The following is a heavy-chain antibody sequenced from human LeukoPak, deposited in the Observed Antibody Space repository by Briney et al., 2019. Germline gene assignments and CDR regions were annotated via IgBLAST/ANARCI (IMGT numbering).Heavy chain of an antibody. CDR1: GYSISSGYY. CDR2: IHHSGAT. V-gene: IGHV4-38-2*01. CDR3: ASSNGAYYNFDF. D-gene: IGHD4-17*01. Sequence: SETLSLTCAFSGYSISSGYYWGWIRQTPGKGLEWIGSIHHSGATYYNPSLKSRVTISVDTSKNQFSLKLSSVTATDTAVYYCASSNGAYYNFDFWGQGTLVTVSS. J-gene: IGHJ4*02.